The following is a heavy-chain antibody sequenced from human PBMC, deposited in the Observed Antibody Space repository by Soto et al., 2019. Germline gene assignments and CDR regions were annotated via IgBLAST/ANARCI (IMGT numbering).Heavy chain of an antibody. J-gene: IGHJ6*02. D-gene: IGHD4-17*01. Sequence: SETLSLTCTVSGGSVSSYYWIWIRQPPGKGLEWIGYIYYSGSTNYNPSLKSRVTISVDTSRNQFSLKLSSVTAADTAVYYCASNTYTYGDSNFWGQGTTVTVSS. V-gene: IGHV4-59*02. CDR3: ASNTYTYGDSNF. CDR1: GGSVSSYY. CDR2: IYYSGST.